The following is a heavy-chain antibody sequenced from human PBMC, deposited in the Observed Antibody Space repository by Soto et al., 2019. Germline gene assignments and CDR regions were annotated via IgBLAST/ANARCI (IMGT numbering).Heavy chain of an antibody. V-gene: IGHV4-59*01. CDR2: IYYSGST. CDR1: GGPISSYY. J-gene: IGHJ5*02. D-gene: IGHD3-22*01. CDR3: ARVGGYYDNNWFDP. Sequence: ASETLSLTCTVSGGPISSYYWSWIRQPPGKGLEWIGYIYYSGSTNYNPSLKSRVTISVDTSKNQFSLKLSSVTAADTAVYYCARVGGYYDNNWFDPWGQGTLVTVSS.